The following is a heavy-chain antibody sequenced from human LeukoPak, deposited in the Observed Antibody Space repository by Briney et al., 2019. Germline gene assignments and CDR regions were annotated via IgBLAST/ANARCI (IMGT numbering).Heavy chain of an antibody. CDR2: IRGYNGYT. CDR1: GYTFTSYR. Sequence: ASVKVSCMASGYTFTSYRISWVRQDPGQGLEWMGGIRGYNGYTHYAHNLQGRVTMTTATSTSTAYVELRSLRSDDTAVYYCARDEVRYGSGYYPIWFDPWGQGTLVTVSS. D-gene: IGHD3-22*01. J-gene: IGHJ5*02. CDR3: ARDEVRYGSGYYPIWFDP. V-gene: IGHV1-18*01.